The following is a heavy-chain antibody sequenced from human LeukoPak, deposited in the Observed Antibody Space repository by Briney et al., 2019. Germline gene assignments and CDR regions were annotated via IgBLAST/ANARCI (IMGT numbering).Heavy chain of an antibody. J-gene: IGHJ4*02. Sequence: GRSLRLSCAASGFTFSSYSMNWVRQAPGKGLEWVSSISSSSSYIYYADSVKGRFTISRDNAKNSLYLQMNSLRAEDTAVYYCARYDSSGYLTFDYWGQGTLVTVSS. CDR3: ARYDSSGYLTFDY. D-gene: IGHD3-22*01. CDR2: ISSSSSYI. V-gene: IGHV3-21*01. CDR1: GFTFSSYS.